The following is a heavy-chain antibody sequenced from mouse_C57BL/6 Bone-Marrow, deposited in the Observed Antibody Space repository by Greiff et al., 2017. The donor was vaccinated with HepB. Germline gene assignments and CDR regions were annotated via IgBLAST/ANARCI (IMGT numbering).Heavy chain of an antibody. J-gene: IGHJ2*01. Sequence: QVQLKQSGAELVKPGASVKLSCKASGYTFTSYWMHWVKQRPGQGLEWIGMIHPNSGSTNYNEKFKSKATLTVDKSSSTAYMQLSSLTSEDSAVYYCARFWPHFDYWGQGTTLTVSS. CDR3: ARFWPHFDY. CDR2: IHPNSGST. V-gene: IGHV1-64*01. CDR1: GYTFTSYW.